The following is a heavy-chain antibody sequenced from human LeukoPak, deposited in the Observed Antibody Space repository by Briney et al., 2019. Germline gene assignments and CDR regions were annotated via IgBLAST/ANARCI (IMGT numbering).Heavy chain of an antibody. Sequence: GGSLRFSCAASGFTFSTYWMHWVRQSPGKGPVWVSRINMDGTTISYAGSVEGRFTISRDNAKNTLYLQMNSLRAEDTAVYYCARESLGNGDAFDIWGQGTMVTVSS. V-gene: IGHV3-74*01. CDR1: GFTFSTYW. D-gene: IGHD7-27*01. CDR3: ARESLGNGDAFDI. J-gene: IGHJ3*02. CDR2: INMDGTTI.